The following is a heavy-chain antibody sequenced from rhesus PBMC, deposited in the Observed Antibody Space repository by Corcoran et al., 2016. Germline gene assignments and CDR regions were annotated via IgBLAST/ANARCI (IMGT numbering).Heavy chain of an antibody. CDR1: GASISSYW. D-gene: IGHD3-28*01. CDR2: INGNSGST. Sequence: QVQLQESGPGLVKPSETLSLTCAVSGASISSYWLSWTRPPPGQGLEWIGEINGNSGSTYYNPSLKSRVTISKDASKSQFSLKLSSVTAADTAVYYCARYYNGGRYGLDSWGQGVVVTVSS. CDR3: ARYYNGGRYGLDS. V-gene: IGHV4-80*01. J-gene: IGHJ6*01.